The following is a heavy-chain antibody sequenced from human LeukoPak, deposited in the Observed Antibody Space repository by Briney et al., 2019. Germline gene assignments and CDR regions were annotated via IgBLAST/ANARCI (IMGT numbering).Heavy chain of an antibody. CDR1: GYSFTTYW. J-gene: IGHJ5*02. Sequence: ASVKVSCKGSGYSFTTYWIGWVRQMPGKGLEWMGIIYPGDSDARYSPSFQGQVTISADKSISTAYLQWSSLKASDSAIYYCARLWNRWFDPWGQGTLVTVSS. CDR3: ARLWNRWFDP. CDR2: IYPGDSDA. V-gene: IGHV5-51*01. D-gene: IGHD1-1*01.